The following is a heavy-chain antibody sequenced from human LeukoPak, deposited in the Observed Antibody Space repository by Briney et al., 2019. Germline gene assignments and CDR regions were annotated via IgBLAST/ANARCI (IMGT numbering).Heavy chain of an antibody. D-gene: IGHD3-22*01. Sequence: GGSLRLSCAASGFTFTSYAMSWVRQAPGKGLEWVSAISGSGDSTYYESTYYAVSVKGRFTISRDNSRNMLYLQMNSLRAEGTAVYYCAKDRGYYDSVGYGFDIWGQGTMVTVSS. J-gene: IGHJ3*02. CDR1: GFTFTSYA. CDR3: AKDRGYYDSVGYGFDI. CDR2: ISGSGDSTYYEST. V-gene: IGHV3-23*01.